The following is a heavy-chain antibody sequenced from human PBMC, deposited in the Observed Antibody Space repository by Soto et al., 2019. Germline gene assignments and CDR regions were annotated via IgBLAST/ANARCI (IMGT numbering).Heavy chain of an antibody. V-gene: IGHV3-66*01. D-gene: IGHD2-15*01. Sequence: GGSLRLSCAASGFTVSSKYMSWVRQAPGKGLEWVSLIQRGGPTYYADSVKGRFTISRDTSENTVHLQMDSLRAEDTAVYYCAKEGRERVVVAVKFSEERQTQTHAFDIWGQGTMVTVSS. CDR1: GFTVSSKY. CDR2: IQRGGPT. CDR3: AKEGRERVVVAVKFSEERQTQTHAFDI. J-gene: IGHJ3*02.